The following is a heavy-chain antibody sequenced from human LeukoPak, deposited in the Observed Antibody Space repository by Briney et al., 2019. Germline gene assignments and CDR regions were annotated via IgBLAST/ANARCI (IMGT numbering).Heavy chain of an antibody. D-gene: IGHD5-18*01. CDR3: ARDLSGVTGYTYGRGIDY. Sequence: GGSLRLSCAASGFTFSDYYMSWLRQAPGEGLEWVANIKQDGSEKYYVDSVKGRFTISRDNAKTSLYLQMNSLRAEDTAVYYCARDLSGVTGYTYGRGIDYWGQGTLVTVSS. J-gene: IGHJ4*02. V-gene: IGHV3-7*01. CDR2: IKQDGSEK. CDR1: GFTFSDYY.